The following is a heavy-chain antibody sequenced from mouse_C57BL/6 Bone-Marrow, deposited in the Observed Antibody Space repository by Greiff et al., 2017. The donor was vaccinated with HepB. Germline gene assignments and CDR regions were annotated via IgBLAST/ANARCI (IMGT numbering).Heavy chain of an antibody. J-gene: IGHJ3*01. V-gene: IGHV1-82*01. CDR3: ARVYYYGSSYDWFAY. Sequence: QVQLQQSGPELVKPGASVKISCKASGYAFSSSWMNWVKQRPGKGLEWIGRIYPGDGDTNYNGKFKGKATLTADKSSSTAYMQLSSLTSEDSAVYFCARVYYYGSSYDWFAYWGQGTLVTVSA. CDR2: IYPGDGDT. CDR1: GYAFSSSW. D-gene: IGHD1-1*01.